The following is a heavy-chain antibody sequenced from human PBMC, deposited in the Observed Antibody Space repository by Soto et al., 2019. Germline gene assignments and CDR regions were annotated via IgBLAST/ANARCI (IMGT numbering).Heavy chain of an antibody. CDR1: GFTFSSYA. Sequence: EVQLVESGGGLVQPGGSLRLSCAASGFTFSSYAMHWVRQAPGKGLEYVSAISNDGGSTYYANSVKGRFTVSRDNSKNTLFLDMGSLRAEDMAVYYCARSGCTSISCYDYWGQGTLVTVSS. D-gene: IGHD2-2*01. V-gene: IGHV3-64*01. CDR3: ARSGCTSISCYDY. CDR2: ISNDGGST. J-gene: IGHJ4*02.